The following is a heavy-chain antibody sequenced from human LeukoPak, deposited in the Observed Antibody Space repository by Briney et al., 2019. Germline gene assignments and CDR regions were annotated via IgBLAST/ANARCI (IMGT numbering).Heavy chain of an antibody. CDR3: ARSTPTDLPSNWFDP. V-gene: IGHV4-61*02. CDR2: IYTSGST. J-gene: IGHJ5*02. CDR1: GGSISSGSYY. Sequence: SETLPLTCTVSGGSISSGSYYWSWIRQPAGKGLEWIGRIYTSGSTNYNPSLKSRVTISVDASKNQFSLKLSSVTAADTAVYYCARSTPTDLPSNWFDPWGQGTLVTVSS.